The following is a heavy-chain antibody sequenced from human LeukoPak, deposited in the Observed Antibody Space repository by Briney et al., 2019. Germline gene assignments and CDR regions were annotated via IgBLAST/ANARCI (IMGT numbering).Heavy chain of an antibody. J-gene: IGHJ4*02. CDR2: ISYSGYT. CDR1: GGSIISYY. V-gene: IGHV4-59*08. Sequence: SETLSLTCTVSGGSIISYYWSWIRQPPGKGLEWIGYISYSGYTNYNPSLKSRVTISVDTSKNQFSLKLSSVTAADTAVYYCARLRDSYFDYWGQETLVTFSS. CDR3: ARLRDSYFDY. D-gene: IGHD3/OR15-3a*01.